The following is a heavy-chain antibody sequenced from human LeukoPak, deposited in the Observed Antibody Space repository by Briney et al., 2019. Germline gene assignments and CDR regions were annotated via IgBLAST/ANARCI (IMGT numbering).Heavy chain of an antibody. CDR1: GYTFTGYY. D-gene: IGHD3-22*01. CDR2: INPNSGGT. J-gene: IGHJ5*02. CDR3: ARGPKAKYYYDSSGLGWFDP. V-gene: IGHV1-2*02. Sequence: ASVKVSCKASGYTFTGYYMHWVRQAPGQGLEWMGWINPNSGGTNYAQKFQGRVTMTRDTSISTAYMELSRLRSDDTAVYYCARGPKAKYYYDSSGLGWFDPWGQGTLVTVPS.